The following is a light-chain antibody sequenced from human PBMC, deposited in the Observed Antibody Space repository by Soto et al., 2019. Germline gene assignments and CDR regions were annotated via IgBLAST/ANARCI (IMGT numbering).Light chain of an antibody. Sequence: DIQMTQSPSTLSGSVGDRVTITCRASQSISSWLAWYQQKPGKAPKLLIYHASSLESGVPSRFSGSGSGTEFTLTISSLQPDDFATYYCQQYNGYSEAFGQGTKVDIK. CDR3: QQYNGYSEA. CDR2: HAS. J-gene: IGKJ1*01. V-gene: IGKV1-5*01. CDR1: QSISSW.